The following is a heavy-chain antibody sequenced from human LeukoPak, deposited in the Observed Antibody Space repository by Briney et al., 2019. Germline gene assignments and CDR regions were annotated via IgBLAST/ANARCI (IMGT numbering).Heavy chain of an antibody. CDR2: IKQGGSEK. D-gene: IGHD2-2*01. J-gene: IGHJ4*02. V-gene: IGHV3-7*01. CDR1: GFTFSSHW. CDR3: ARVSTGYCSSTSCYSYYFDY. Sequence: GGSLRLSCAASGFTFSSHWMSWVRQAPGKGLEWVANIKQGGSEKYYVDSVKGRFTISRDNAKNSLYLQMNSLRAEDTAVYYCARVSTGYCSSTSCYSYYFDYWGQGTLVTVSS.